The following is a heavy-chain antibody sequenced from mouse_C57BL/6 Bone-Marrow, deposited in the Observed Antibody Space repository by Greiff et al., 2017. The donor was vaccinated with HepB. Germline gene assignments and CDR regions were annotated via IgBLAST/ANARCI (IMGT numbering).Heavy chain of an antibody. CDR2: IGPGSGIT. CDR1: GYTFTDYY. Sequence: VQLQESGAELVKPGASVKISCKASGYTFTDYYLNWVKQRPGQGLEWIGKIGPGSGITYYNEKFKGKATLTADKSSSTAYMQLSSLTSEDSAVYFCARCFYYSNIKHYAMDYWGQGTSVTVSS. D-gene: IGHD2-5*01. V-gene: IGHV1-77*01. CDR3: ARCFYYSNIKHYAMDY. J-gene: IGHJ4*01.